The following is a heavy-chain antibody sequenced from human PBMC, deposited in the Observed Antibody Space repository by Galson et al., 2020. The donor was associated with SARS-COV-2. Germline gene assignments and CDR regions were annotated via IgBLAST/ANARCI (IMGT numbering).Heavy chain of an antibody. CDR2: IKQDGRQT. D-gene: IGHD3-22*01. CDR3: ARWRRTSVPITTADMGV. Sequence: GGSLRLSCAVSGFTFSIYWMSWVRQPPGKGREWVANIKQDGRQTYYVDSVKGPFTISRDNAKNSLYLQMNSLRAEDTAVYYCARWRRTSVPITTADMGVWGKGTPVTVSS. J-gene: IGHJ6*03. V-gene: IGHV3-7*01. CDR1: GFTFSIYW.